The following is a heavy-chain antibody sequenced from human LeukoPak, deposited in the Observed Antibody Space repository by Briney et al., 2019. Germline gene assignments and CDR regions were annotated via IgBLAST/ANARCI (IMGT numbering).Heavy chain of an antibody. Sequence: SETLSLTCTVSGDSISSSNYYWGWIRQPPGKGLEWIGSTYYGGGTFYNPSLKSRVTISVDTSKNQLSLKVNSVTAADTAVYYCARRKQICVPMCYYNLDVWGTGTTVTVSS. D-gene: IGHD3-10*02. CDR1: GDSISSSNYY. J-gene: IGHJ6*03. V-gene: IGHV4-39*01. CDR3: ARRKQICVPMCYYNLDV. CDR2: TYYGGGT.